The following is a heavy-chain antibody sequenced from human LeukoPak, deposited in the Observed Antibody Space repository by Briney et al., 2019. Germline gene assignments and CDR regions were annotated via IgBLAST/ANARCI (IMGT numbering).Heavy chain of an antibody. Sequence: PGGSLRLSCAASGFTFSHYSMTWVRQAPGKGLEWFSSISSSSSYIYYADSVKGRFTISRDNSKNTLYLQMNSLKTEDTAVYYCTYGSFDYWGQGTLVTVSS. J-gene: IGHJ4*02. V-gene: IGHV3-21*04. D-gene: IGHD4-17*01. CDR1: GFTFSHYS. CDR3: TYGSFDY. CDR2: ISSSSSYI.